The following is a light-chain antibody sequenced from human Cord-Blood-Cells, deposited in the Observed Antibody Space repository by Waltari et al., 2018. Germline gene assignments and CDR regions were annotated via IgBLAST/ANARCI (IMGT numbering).Light chain of an antibody. Sequence: QSALTQPASVSGSPGQSITISCTGTSSDGGGYNYVSWYQQHPGQAPKLMIYDVSNRPSGVSNRCSGSKSGNTASLTISGLQAEDEADYYCSSYTSSSTLVFGTGTKVTVL. J-gene: IGLJ1*01. CDR3: SSYTSSSTLV. V-gene: IGLV2-14*01. CDR1: SSDGGGYNY. CDR2: DVS.